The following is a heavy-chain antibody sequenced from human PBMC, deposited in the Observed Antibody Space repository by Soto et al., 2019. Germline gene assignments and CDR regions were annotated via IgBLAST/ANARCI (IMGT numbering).Heavy chain of an antibody. D-gene: IGHD6-19*01. Sequence: QLQLQESGPGLVKPSETLSLTCTVSGVSISSSSYYWGWIRQPPGKGLEWIGSTYYSGGTYYNPSFRSRVTIPVDTSKHQFSRKLSSVTAADTAVYYCARRSASRAVAGFQHWGQGTLVTVSS. CDR2: TYYSGGT. CDR3: ARRSASRAVAGFQH. J-gene: IGHJ1*01. CDR1: GVSISSSSYY. V-gene: IGHV4-39*01.